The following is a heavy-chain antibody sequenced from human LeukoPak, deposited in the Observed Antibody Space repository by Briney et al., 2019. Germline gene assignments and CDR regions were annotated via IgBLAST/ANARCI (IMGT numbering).Heavy chain of an antibody. CDR1: GFTFSSYW. Sequence: GGYLRLSCAASGFTFSSYWMSWVRQAPGKGLEWVANIKEDGSEKCHVDSVRGRFTISRDNAKNSLYLQMNSLRAEDTAVYYCASGRQLGYWGQGTLVTVSS. D-gene: IGHD3-16*01. CDR3: ASGRQLGY. V-gene: IGHV3-7*01. J-gene: IGHJ4*02. CDR2: IKEDGSEK.